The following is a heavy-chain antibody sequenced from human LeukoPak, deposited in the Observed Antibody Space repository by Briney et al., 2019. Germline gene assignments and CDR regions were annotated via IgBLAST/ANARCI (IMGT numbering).Heavy chain of an antibody. Sequence: SLTLSLTCTVSGGSISSGNYYWIWIRQPPGKGLEWIGYIYYSGTTYYNPSLKSRVTISVDTCKNQFSLKLSSVTAADTAVYYCASGPRISYSEVAGAFDIWGQGTMVTVSS. D-gene: IGHD1-26*01. CDR3: ASGPRISYSEVAGAFDI. CDR1: GGSISSGNYY. V-gene: IGHV4-30-4*01. CDR2: IYYSGTT. J-gene: IGHJ3*02.